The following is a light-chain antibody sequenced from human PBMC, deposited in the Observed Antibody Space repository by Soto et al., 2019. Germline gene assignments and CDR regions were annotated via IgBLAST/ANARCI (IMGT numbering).Light chain of an antibody. CDR1: QSVGSN. J-gene: IGKJ5*01. CDR3: QQYNNWPIT. CDR2: GAS. V-gene: IGKV3-15*01. Sequence: EIALTQSPGNLSLSPGETATLSCRASQSVGSNLAWYQQKHGQAPRLLIYGASTRATGIPARFSAIGSGTELTITISSLQSEDGAVYYGQQYNNWPITFGQGTRLEIK.